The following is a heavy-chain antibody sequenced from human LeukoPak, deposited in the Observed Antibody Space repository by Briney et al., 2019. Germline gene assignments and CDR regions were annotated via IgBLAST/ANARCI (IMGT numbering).Heavy chain of an antibody. CDR1: GGTFSSYA. Sequence: ASVKVSCKASGGTFSSYAISWVRQAPGQGLEWMGWISAYNGNTNYAQKVQGRVTMTTDTSTSTDYMELRSLRSDDTAVYYCARDPTLRGSGVYYFDYWGQGTLVTVSS. CDR3: ARDPTLRGSGVYYFDY. D-gene: IGHD3-16*01. J-gene: IGHJ4*02. CDR2: ISAYNGNT. V-gene: IGHV1-18*01.